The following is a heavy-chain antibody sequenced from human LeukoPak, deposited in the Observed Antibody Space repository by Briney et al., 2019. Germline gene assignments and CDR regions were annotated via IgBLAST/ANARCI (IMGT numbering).Heavy chain of an antibody. CDR1: GGSISSDAYY. V-gene: IGHV4-31*03. CDR2: IYSSGTT. CDR3: AREPAGLWYFDL. Sequence: SETLSLTCTVSGGSISSDAYYWSWIRQHPGKGLEWMGYIYSSGTTYYNPSLKSRVTLSVDTSKTQFSLNLTSVTAADTAVYYCAREPAGLWYFDLWGRGTLVTVSS. J-gene: IGHJ2*01.